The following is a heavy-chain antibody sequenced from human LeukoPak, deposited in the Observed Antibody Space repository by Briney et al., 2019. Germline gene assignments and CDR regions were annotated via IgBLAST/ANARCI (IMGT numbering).Heavy chain of an antibody. CDR2: IYHSGST. CDR3: ARRGKAQDIVVVPAVCYFDY. Sequence: SETLSLTCAVSGYSISSGYYWGWIRQPPGKGLEWIGSIYHSGSTYYNPSLKSRVTISVDTSKNQFSLKLSSVTAADTAVYYCARRGKAQDIVVVPAVCYFDYWGQGTLVTVSS. CDR1: GYSISSGYY. J-gene: IGHJ4*02. D-gene: IGHD2-2*01. V-gene: IGHV4-38-2*01.